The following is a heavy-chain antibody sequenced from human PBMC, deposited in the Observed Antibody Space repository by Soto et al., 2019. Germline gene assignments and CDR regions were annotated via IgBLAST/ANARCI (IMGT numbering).Heavy chain of an antibody. CDR1: GGVFRNYA. J-gene: IGHJ5*01. D-gene: IGHD1-26*01. Sequence: QVQLVQSGAEVKKPGSSVKVSCKASGGVFRNYAINWVRQAPGQGLEWMGGIIPVFGTADYPQKFQGRVTITAAESTTTAYMELTSLKTEATSVYFCARDRWGSYSFESWGQGTLVTVAS. V-gene: IGHV1-69*01. CDR3: ARDRWGSYSFES. CDR2: IIPVFGTA.